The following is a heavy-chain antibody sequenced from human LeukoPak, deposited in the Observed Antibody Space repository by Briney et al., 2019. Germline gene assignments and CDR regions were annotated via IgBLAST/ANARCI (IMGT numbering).Heavy chain of an antibody. CDR1: GFTFSSYA. D-gene: IGHD3-22*01. J-gene: IGHJ4*02. V-gene: IGHV3-23*01. CDR2: ISGSGGST. CDR3: ARGSGYFLDFDY. Sequence: GGSLRLSCAASGFTFSSYAMSWVRQAPGKGREWVSAISGSGGSTYYADSVKGRFTISRDSSKNTLYLQMNSLRAEDTAVYYCARGSGYFLDFDYWGQGTLVTVSS.